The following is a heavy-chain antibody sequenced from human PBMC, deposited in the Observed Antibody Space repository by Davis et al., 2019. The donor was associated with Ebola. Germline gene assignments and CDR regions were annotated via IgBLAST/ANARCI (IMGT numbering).Heavy chain of an antibody. CDR1: GFTFSSYG. Sequence: PGGSLRLSCAASGFTFSSYGMHWVRQAPGKGLEWVAVISYDGSHKYSADSVRGRFTISRDNSKNTLYLQMNSLRAEDTAVYYCAVSASYYRTGYFDYWGQGTLVTVSS. D-gene: IGHD3-10*01. V-gene: IGHV3-33*05. CDR2: ISYDGSHK. CDR3: AVSASYYRTGYFDY. J-gene: IGHJ4*02.